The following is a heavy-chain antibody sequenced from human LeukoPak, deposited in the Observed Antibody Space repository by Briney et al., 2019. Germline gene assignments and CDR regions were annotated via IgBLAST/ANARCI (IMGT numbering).Heavy chain of an antibody. CDR1: GGSISSSY. V-gene: IGHV4-59*08. CDR2: IHYSGST. J-gene: IGHJ5*02. Sequence: SSETLSLTCAVSGGSISSSYWSWIRQPPGKGLEWIGYIHYSGSTNYNPSLKSRATISVDTSKAHFSLKLSSATAADTAVYYCARHDPGWFDTWGQGTLVTVSS. D-gene: IGHD7-27*01. CDR3: ARHDPGWFDT.